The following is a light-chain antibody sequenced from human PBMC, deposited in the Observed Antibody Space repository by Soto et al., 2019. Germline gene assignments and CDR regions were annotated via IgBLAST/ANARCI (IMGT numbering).Light chain of an antibody. CDR2: DDT. V-gene: IGLV3-21*02. CDR1: NIGRES. Sequence: SELAQAPSVSVAPGQTARIACRGNNIGRESVHWYQQRPGQAPVLVVFDDTDRPSGLPERFPGSNSGNTATPTISTVEAGDEADYYCQVWDDVSDQVIFGGWTKVTV. CDR3: QVWDDVSDQVI. J-gene: IGLJ2*01.